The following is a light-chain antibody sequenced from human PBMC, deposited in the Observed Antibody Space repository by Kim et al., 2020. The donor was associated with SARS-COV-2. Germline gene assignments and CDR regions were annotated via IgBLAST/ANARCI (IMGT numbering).Light chain of an antibody. Sequence: SYELTQPPSVSVSPGQTATITCSGDRLGDKYVFWYQQKSGQSPVLVIYEDTKWPSGIPERFSGSNSGNTATLTISGTQAVDEADYYCQAWDGSTAVFGGG. J-gene: IGLJ3*02. CDR3: QAWDGSTAV. CDR2: EDT. CDR1: RLGDKY. V-gene: IGLV3-1*01.